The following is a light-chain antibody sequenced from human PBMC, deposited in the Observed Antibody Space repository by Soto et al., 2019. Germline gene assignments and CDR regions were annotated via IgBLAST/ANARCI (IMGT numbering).Light chain of an antibody. Sequence: EIVLTQSPATLSLSPGERATLSCRASQSVSSYLAWYQQKPGQAPRLLIYDASNRVTGIPARFSGSGSGTAFTPTISSLEPEDFAVYYCQQRSNWPLLTFGGGTKVEIK. V-gene: IGKV3-11*01. J-gene: IGKJ4*01. CDR1: QSVSSY. CDR2: DAS. CDR3: QQRSNWPLLT.